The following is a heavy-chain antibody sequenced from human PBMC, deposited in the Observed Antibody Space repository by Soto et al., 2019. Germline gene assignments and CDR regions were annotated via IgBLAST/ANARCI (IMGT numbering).Heavy chain of an antibody. CDR2: IYTSGST. CDR3: ARVPRGYSSSWYTYYFDY. V-gene: IGHV4-4*07. D-gene: IGHD6-13*01. CDR1: GGSISSYY. Sequence: TSETLSLTCTVSGGSISSYYWSWIRQPAGKGLEWIGRIYTSGSTNYNPSLKSRVTMSVDTSKNQFSLKLSSVTAADTAVYYCARVPRGYSSSWYTYYFDYWGQGTLVTVSS. J-gene: IGHJ4*02.